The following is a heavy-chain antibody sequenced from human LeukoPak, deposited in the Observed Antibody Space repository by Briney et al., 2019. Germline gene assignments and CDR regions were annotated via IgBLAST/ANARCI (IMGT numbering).Heavy chain of an antibody. CDR1: GGSISSYY. CDR2: IYYSGST. J-gene: IGHJ3*02. V-gene: IGHV4-59*01. Sequence: SETLSLTCTVSGGSISSYYWSWIRQPAGKGLEWIGYIYYSGSTNYNPSLKSRVTISVDTSKNQFSLKLSPVTAADTAVYYCARAYCGGDCYLMYGAFDIWGQGTMVTVSS. D-gene: IGHD2-21*02. CDR3: ARAYCGGDCYLMYGAFDI.